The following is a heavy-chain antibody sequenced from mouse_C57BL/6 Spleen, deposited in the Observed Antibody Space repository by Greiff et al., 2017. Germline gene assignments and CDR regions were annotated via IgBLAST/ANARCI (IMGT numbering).Heavy chain of an antibody. CDR3: ATRTGSSYAMDY. Sequence: EVKLMESGPELVKPGASVKISCKASGYSFTDYNMNWVKQSNGKSLEWIGVINPNYGTTSYNQKFKGKATLTVDQSSSTAYMQLNSLTSEDSAVYYCATRTGSSYAMDYWGQGTSVTVSS. J-gene: IGHJ4*01. CDR1: GYSFTDYN. CDR2: INPNYGTT. V-gene: IGHV1-39*01. D-gene: IGHD4-1*01.